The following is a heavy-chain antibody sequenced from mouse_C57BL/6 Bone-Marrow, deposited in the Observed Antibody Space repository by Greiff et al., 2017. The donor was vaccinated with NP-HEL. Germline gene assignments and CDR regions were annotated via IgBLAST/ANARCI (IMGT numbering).Heavy chain of an antibody. V-gene: IGHV2-5*01. CDR3: AKNGGSNYERFAY. CDR1: GFSLTSYG. D-gene: IGHD2-5*01. Sequence: QVQLQQSGPGLVQPSQSLSITCTVSGFSLTSYGVHWVRQSPGKGLEWLGVIWRGGSTDYNAAFMSRLSITKDNSKSQVFFKMNSLQADDTAIYYCAKNGGSNYERFAYWGQGTLVTVSA. J-gene: IGHJ3*01. CDR2: IWRGGST.